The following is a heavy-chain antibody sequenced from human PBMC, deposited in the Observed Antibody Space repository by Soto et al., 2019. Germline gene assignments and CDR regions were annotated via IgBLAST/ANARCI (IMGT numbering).Heavy chain of an antibody. CDR1: GGTFSSYA. D-gene: IGHD2-2*01. CDR2: IIPIFGTA. J-gene: IGHJ4*02. V-gene: IGHV1-69*13. CDR3: ARGGGGDIVVVPAAHDLDY. Sequence: SVKVSCKASGGTFSSYAISWVRQAPGQGLEWMGGIIPIFGTANYAQKFQGRVTITADESTSTAYMELSSLRSEDTAVYYCARGGGGDIVVVPAAHDLDYRGQGTLVTVSS.